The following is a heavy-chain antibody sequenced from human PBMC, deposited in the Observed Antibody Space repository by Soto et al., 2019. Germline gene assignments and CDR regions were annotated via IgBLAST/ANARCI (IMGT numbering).Heavy chain of an antibody. Sequence: QVQLVESGGDLVKRGGSLRLSCAASGYTLSDYYMSWIRQAPGKGLEWISYIDTSSTKIYYADSVKGRFTISRDNAKNSLYLEMNSLRDEDTAVYYCASHYDMWSGYLSPVDYWGQGTLVTVSS. CDR1: GYTLSDYY. J-gene: IGHJ4*02. CDR3: ASHYDMWSGYLSPVDY. CDR2: IDTSSTKI. V-gene: IGHV3-11*01. D-gene: IGHD3-3*01.